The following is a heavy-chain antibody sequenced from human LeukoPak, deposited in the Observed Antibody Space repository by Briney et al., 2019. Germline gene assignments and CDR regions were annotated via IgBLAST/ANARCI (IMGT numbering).Heavy chain of an antibody. Sequence: PSETLSLTCAVYSGSFSGYYWSWIRQPPGKGLEWIGEINHSGSTNYNPSLKSRVTISVDTSKNQLSLKLSSVTAADTAVYYCARAYDFPDYWGQGTLVTVSS. CDR1: SGSFSGYY. D-gene: IGHD3-3*01. CDR3: ARAYDFPDY. V-gene: IGHV4-34*01. J-gene: IGHJ4*02. CDR2: INHSGST.